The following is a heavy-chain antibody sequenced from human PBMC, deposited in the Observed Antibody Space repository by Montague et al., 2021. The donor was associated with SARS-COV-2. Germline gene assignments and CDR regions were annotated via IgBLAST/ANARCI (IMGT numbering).Heavy chain of an antibody. V-gene: IGHV4-59*01. Sequence: SETLSLTCTVSGGSISSYYWSWIRQPPGKGLEWIGYISYSGSTNYNPSRKSRVTMSVDTSKNHFSLKLNSVTAADTAVYYCARDGCSGGSCYYNWFDPWGQGTLVTVSS. CDR1: GGSISSYY. CDR2: ISYSGST. J-gene: IGHJ5*02. CDR3: ARDGCSGGSCYYNWFDP. D-gene: IGHD2-15*01.